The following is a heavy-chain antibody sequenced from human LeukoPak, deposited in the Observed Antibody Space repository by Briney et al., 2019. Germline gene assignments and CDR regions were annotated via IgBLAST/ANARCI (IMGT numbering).Heavy chain of an antibody. CDR2: IIPTFGTA. V-gene: IGHV1-69*05. CDR3: ARENKGVGYSYGLDEYYYYYMDV. CDR1: GGTFSSYA. Sequence: GASVKVSCKASGGTFSSYAISWVRQAPGQGLEWMGRIIPTFGTANYAQKFQGRVTITTDESTSTAYMELSSLRSEDTAVYYCARENKGVGYSYGLDEYYYYYMDVWGKGTTVTVSS. J-gene: IGHJ6*03. D-gene: IGHD5-18*01.